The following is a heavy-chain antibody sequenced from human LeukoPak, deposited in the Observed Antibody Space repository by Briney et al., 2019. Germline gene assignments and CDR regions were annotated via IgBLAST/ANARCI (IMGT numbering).Heavy chain of an antibody. CDR3: ARDAYYYDSSGMDV. V-gene: IGHV4-30-4*08. CDR1: SPSISMRYYY. CDR2: IYYSGST. Sequence: PSHTQSLTCTVSSPSISMRYYYSSRLRQPPGKGPQLLGYIYYSGSTYYNPSLKSRVTISVDTSKNQFSLKLSSVTAADTAVYYCARDAYYYDSSGMDVWGQGTTVTVSS. J-gene: IGHJ6*02. D-gene: IGHD3-22*01.